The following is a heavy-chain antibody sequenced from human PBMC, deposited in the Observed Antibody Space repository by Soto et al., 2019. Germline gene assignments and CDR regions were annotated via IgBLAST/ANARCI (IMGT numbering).Heavy chain of an antibody. D-gene: IGHD6-19*01. CDR3: ARAQRPRGAVVGGDY. Sequence: EVQLVESGGGLVKPGGSLRLSCAASGFTFSSYSMNWVRQAPGKGLEWVSSISSSSSYIYYADSVKGRFTISRDNAKNSLYLQMNSLRAEDTAVYYCARAQRPRGAVVGGDYWGQGTLVTVSS. CDR1: GFTFSSYS. CDR2: ISSSSSYI. V-gene: IGHV3-21*01. J-gene: IGHJ4*02.